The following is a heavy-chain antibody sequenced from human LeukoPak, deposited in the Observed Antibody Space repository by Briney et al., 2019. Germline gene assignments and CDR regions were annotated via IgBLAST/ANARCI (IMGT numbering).Heavy chain of an antibody. D-gene: IGHD2-2*01. CDR3: ARDLDIVVVPVVSRHYGLDV. CDR1: GHIYTNYG. Sequence: ASVKVSCKASGHIYTNYGISWVRQAPGQGLEWMGWISAYNGNTNYVQKFQGRVTMTTDTSTTTAYMELRSLRSDDTAVYYCARDLDIVVVPVVSRHYGLDVWGQGTTVTVSS. V-gene: IGHV1-18*01. J-gene: IGHJ6*02. CDR2: ISAYNGNT.